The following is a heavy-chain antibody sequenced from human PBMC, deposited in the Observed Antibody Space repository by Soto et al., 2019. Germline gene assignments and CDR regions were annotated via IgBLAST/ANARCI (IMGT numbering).Heavy chain of an antibody. CDR3: ARGGRERKEDIVVVVAAIGYAFDI. CDR1: GYTFTGYY. D-gene: IGHD2-15*01. J-gene: IGHJ3*02. Sequence: ASVKVSCKASGYTFTGYYMHWVRQAPGQGLEWMGWINPNSGGTNYAQKFQGWVTMTRDTSISTAYMELSRLRSDDTAVYYCARGGRERKEDIVVVVAAIGYAFDIWGQGTMVTVSS. CDR2: INPNSGGT. V-gene: IGHV1-2*04.